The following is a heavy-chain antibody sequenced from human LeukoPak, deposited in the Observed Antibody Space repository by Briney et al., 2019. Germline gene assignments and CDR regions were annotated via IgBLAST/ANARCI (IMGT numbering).Heavy chain of an antibody. Sequence: GGSLRLSCAASGFTVSSNYTSWVRQAPGKGLEWVSAISGSGGSTYYADSVKGRFTISRDNSKNTLYLQMNSLRAEDTAVYYCARTPMVRGHFDYWGQGTLVTVSS. D-gene: IGHD3-10*01. V-gene: IGHV3-23*01. J-gene: IGHJ4*02. CDR3: ARTPMVRGHFDY. CDR2: ISGSGGST. CDR1: GFTVSSNY.